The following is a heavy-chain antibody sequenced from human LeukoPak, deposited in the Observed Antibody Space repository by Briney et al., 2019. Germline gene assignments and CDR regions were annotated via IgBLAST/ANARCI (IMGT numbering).Heavy chain of an antibody. D-gene: IGHD3-10*01. J-gene: IGHJ4*02. CDR1: GGSFSGYY. V-gene: IGHV4-34*01. CDR3: ARSWRYYYGSGSYQFDY. Sequence: PSETLSLTCAVYGGSFSGYYWSWIRQPPGKGLEWIGEINHSGSTNYNPSLKSRVTISVDTSKNQFSLKLSSVTAADTAVYYCARSWRYYYGSGSYQFDYWGQGTLVTVSS. CDR2: INHSGST.